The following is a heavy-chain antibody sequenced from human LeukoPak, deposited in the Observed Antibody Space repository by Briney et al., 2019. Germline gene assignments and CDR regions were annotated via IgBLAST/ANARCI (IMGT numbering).Heavy chain of an antibody. CDR1: GGSISSYY. CDR3: ARGMTTVTTNLLDY. CDR2: IYTSGST. J-gene: IGHJ4*02. V-gene: IGHV4-4*07. D-gene: IGHD4-11*01. Sequence: PSETLSLTCTVSGGSISSYYWSWIRQPAGKGLEWIGRIYTSGSTNYNPSLKSRVTMSVDTSKNQFSLKLSSVTAADTAVYYCARGMTTVTTNLLDYWGQGTLVTVSS.